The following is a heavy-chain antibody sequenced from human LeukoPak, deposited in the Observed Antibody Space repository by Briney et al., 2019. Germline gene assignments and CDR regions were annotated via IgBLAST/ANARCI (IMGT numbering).Heavy chain of an antibody. CDR1: GFTFTNVW. D-gene: IGHD1-7*01. V-gene: IGHV3-15*01. CDR3: TTNAGNYGIDV. Sequence: GGSLRLSCAASGFTFTNVWMIWVRQAPGKGLEWVGRIKSKTDGETTDYAAPVKDRFSISRDDSKDTLYLQMSSLKAEDTAIYYCTTNAGNYGIDVWGQGTVVTVSS. CDR2: IKSKTDGETT. J-gene: IGHJ3*01.